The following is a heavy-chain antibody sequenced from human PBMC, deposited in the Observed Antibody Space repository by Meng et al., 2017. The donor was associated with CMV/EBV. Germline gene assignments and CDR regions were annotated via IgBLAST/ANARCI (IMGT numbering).Heavy chain of an antibody. CDR3: ARHVHDFWSGYYPPYYYYGMDV. CDR2: IYYSGST. Sequence: SETLSLTCTISGGSISSSSYYWGWIRQPPRKGLEWIGSIYYSGSTYYNPSLKSRVTISVDTSKNQFSLKLSSVTAADTAVYYCARHVHDFWSGYYPPYYYYGMDVWGQGTTVTVSS. D-gene: IGHD3-3*01. J-gene: IGHJ6*02. CDR1: GGSISSSSYY. V-gene: IGHV4-39*01.